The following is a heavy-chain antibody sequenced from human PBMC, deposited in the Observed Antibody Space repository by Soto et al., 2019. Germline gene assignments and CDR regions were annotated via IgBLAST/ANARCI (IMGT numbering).Heavy chain of an antibody. D-gene: IGHD3-3*01. V-gene: IGHV3-48*01. CDR3: VRSRREWFGVVPPSDV. Sequence: PGGSLSLSCEASGVTFSSYRFNWVRQAPGQGLEWVSFISSGGYTIYHADSLEGRFSISRDDAKNSVYLQMCGLRMDDTAVYYCVRSRREWFGVVPPSDVWGRGTLVTVSS. CDR1: GVTFSSYR. CDR2: ISSGGYTI. J-gene: IGHJ4*02.